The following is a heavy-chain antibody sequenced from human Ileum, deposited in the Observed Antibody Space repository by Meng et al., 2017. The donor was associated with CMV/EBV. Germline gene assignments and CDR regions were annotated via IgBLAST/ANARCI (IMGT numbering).Heavy chain of an antibody. CDR2: IYVSGST. V-gene: IGHV4-4*07. Sequence: QVHMQGAGPGLGKASEPLSLTWSASGGSITSYYWSWIRQPAGKGLEWIGRIYVSGSTNYNPSLKSRVTMSVDTSKNQFSLKLSSVTAADTAIYYCAKGTGVTDPFDYWGQGTLVTVSS. J-gene: IGHJ4*02. CDR3: AKGTGVTDPFDY. CDR1: GGSITSYY. D-gene: IGHD1-14*01.